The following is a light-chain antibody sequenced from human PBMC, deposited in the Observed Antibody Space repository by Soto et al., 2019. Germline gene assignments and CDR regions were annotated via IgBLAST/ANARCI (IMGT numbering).Light chain of an antibody. CDR1: QSVRINY. V-gene: IGKV3-20*01. CDR3: KQYGTSPLT. Sequence: EIVLTQSPGTLSLSPGQRATLSCRASQSVRINYLAWYQQKAGQTPRLLIYRATNRAPGIPDRFSGSGSGTDFTLTISRLEPEDFAVYYCKQYGTSPLTFGGGTKVDIK. CDR2: RAT. J-gene: IGKJ4*01.